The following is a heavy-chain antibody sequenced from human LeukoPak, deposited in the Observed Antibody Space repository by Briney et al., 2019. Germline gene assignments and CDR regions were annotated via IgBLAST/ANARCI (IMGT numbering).Heavy chain of an antibody. Sequence: GGSLRLSCAASGLTFNNYAMYWARQAPGKGLEWVSTISGSGGSTYYVDSVKGRFTISRDNSKNTLYLQMNSLRVEDTAVYYCARGNSTWYYFDYWGQGTLVTVSS. CDR3: ARGNSTWYYFDY. J-gene: IGHJ4*02. CDR1: GLTFNNYA. D-gene: IGHD2/OR15-2a*01. CDR2: ISGSGGST. V-gene: IGHV3-23*01.